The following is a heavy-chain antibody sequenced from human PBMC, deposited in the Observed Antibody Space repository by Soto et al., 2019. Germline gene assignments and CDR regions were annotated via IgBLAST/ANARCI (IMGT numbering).Heavy chain of an antibody. CDR3: ARGYSHDSRGFDY. J-gene: IGHJ4*02. CDR2: IYSGGGT. CDR1: GFTFSGYG. D-gene: IGHD2-21*01. Sequence: GGSLRLSCAASGFTFSGYGMHWVRQAPGKGLEWVSVIYSGGGTDYADSVKGRFTISRDNSKNTLYLQMNSLRAEDTAVYYCARGYSHDSRGFDYWGQGALVTVS. V-gene: IGHV3-53*01.